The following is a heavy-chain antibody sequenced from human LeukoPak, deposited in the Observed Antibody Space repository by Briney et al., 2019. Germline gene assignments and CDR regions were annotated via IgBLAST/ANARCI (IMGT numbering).Heavy chain of an antibody. CDR1: GFTFSGSA. CDR2: IRSEANSCAT. CDR3: TRRIGYYDSSGYL. Sequence: GRSLKLSCAAAGFTFSGSAMHSVRQASGKWREWLGCIRSEANSCATAYATAVKVRFTITRDDSKNRAYLQMNSLKTEDTAVYYCTRRIGYYDSSGYLWGQGTLVTVSS. D-gene: IGHD3-22*01. J-gene: IGHJ1*01. V-gene: IGHV3-73*01.